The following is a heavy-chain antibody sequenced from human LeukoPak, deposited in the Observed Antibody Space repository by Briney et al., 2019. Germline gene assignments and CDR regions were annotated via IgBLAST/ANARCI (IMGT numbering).Heavy chain of an antibody. CDR3: ARAVGSFDWLPLFDY. J-gene: IGHJ4*02. CDR2: IYTSGST. Sequence: TSQTLSLTCTVSGGSISSGSYYWSWIRQPAGKGLEWIGRIYTSGSTNYNPSLKSRVTISVDTSKNQFYLKLSSVTAADTAVYYCARAVGSFDWLPLFDYWGQGTLVTVSS. D-gene: IGHD3-9*01. V-gene: IGHV4-61*02. CDR1: GGSISSGSYY.